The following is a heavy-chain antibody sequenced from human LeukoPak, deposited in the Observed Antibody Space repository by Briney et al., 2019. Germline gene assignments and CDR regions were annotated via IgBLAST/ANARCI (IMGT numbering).Heavy chain of an antibody. Sequence: GGSLRLSCAASGFTFSSYEMNWVRQAPGKGLEWVSVIYSVGNTYYADSVKGRCTIPRHNSKNTLYLQMNRLRVEDTAVYYCARYSVTTVLGFDYWGQGTLVTVSS. CDR1: GFTFSSYE. J-gene: IGHJ4*02. V-gene: IGHV3-66*01. D-gene: IGHD4-11*01. CDR2: IYSVGNT. CDR3: ARYSVTTVLGFDY.